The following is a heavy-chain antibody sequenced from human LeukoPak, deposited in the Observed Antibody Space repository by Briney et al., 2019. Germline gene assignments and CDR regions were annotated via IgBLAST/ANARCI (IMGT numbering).Heavy chain of an antibody. CDR3: VRAAPRDCSPASCSLFDT. V-gene: IGHV3-23*01. CDR1: GFTFNNYA. D-gene: IGHD2-2*01. CDR2: IMIGGDGK. J-gene: IGHJ4*02. Sequence: GGSLRLSCAGSGFTFNNYAMSWVRRAPRKGLEWVSTIMIGGDGKHYADSVKGRFTISRDRSESTLYLQMNGLRADDTAVYYCVRAAPRDCSPASCSLFDTWGQGTLVTVSS.